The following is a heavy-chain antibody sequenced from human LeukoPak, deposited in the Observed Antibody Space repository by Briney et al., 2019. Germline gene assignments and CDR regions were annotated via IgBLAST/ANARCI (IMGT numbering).Heavy chain of an antibody. J-gene: IGHJ4*02. CDR3: ASESGLRGSGSYDY. CDR2: INTNTGNP. Sequence: ASVKVSCKASGYTFTSYSVNWVRQAPGQGLEWLGWINTNTGNPTYAQGFTGRFVFSLDTSVSTAYLQISSLKAEDTAVYYCASESGLRGSGSYDYWGQGTLVTVSS. D-gene: IGHD3-10*01. V-gene: IGHV7-4-1*02. CDR1: GYTFTSYS.